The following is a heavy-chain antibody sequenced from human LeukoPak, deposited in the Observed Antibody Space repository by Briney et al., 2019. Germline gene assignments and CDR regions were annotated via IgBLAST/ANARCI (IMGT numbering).Heavy chain of an antibody. V-gene: IGHV3-33*01. CDR1: GFTFSNYG. Sequence: GGSLRLSCAASGFTFSNYGMHWVRQAPGRGLEWVAVIWYDGSNKYYADSVKGRFTISRDNSKNTHYLQINSLRAEDTAVYCCARRLKPIKALYGMDVWGQGTTVTVSS. J-gene: IGHJ6*02. CDR2: IWYDGSNK. CDR3: ARRLKPIKALYGMDV. D-gene: IGHD3-22*01.